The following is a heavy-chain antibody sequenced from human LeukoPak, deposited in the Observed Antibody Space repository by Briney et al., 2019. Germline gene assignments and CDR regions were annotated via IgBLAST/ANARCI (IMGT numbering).Heavy chain of an antibody. Sequence: GGSLRLSCAVSGSTVSTNYMTWVRQAPGKGLEWVSFIYSGGSTDYADSVKGRFSLSRDNSKNTLYLQMNSLRAEDTAVYYCARRGYGDYAPFDYWGQGTLVTVSS. J-gene: IGHJ4*02. CDR2: IYSGGST. CDR3: ARRGYGDYAPFDY. CDR1: GSTVSTNY. D-gene: IGHD4-17*01. V-gene: IGHV3-66*04.